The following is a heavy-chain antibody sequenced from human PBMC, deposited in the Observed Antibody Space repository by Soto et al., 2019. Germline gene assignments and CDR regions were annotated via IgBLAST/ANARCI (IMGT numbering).Heavy chain of an antibody. D-gene: IGHD2-8*01. Sequence: QVQLVQSGAEVKKPGASVKVSCMASGYSFSDYHIYWVRQAPGQGLEWLGRINPKSGGTSTAQKFQGWVTMTRDTSISTAYMELTRLKSDDTAVYFCARGHSTDCSNGVCSFFYNHEMDVWGQGTTVTVS. CDR3: ARGHSTDCSNGVCSFFYNHEMDV. V-gene: IGHV1-2*04. CDR2: INPKSGGT. J-gene: IGHJ6*02. CDR1: GYSFSDYH.